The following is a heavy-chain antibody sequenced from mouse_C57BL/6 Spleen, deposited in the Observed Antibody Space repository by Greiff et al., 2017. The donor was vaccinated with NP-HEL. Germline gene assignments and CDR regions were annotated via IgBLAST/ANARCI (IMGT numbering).Heavy chain of an antibody. Sequence: QVHVKQSGPELVKPGASVKLSCKASGYTFKSYDINWVKQRPGQGLAWIGWIYPRDGRTKYNAKFKGKATLTADTSSSTAYMELNSLTSGDSAVYFCARRSYGFAYWGQGTLVTVSA. CDR1: GYTFKSYD. J-gene: IGHJ3*01. CDR2: IYPRDGRT. D-gene: IGHD1-1*01. V-gene: IGHV1-85*01. CDR3: ARRSYGFAY.